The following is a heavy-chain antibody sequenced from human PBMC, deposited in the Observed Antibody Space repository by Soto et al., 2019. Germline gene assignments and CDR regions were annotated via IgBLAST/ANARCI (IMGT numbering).Heavy chain of an antibody. CDR2: VYYSGST. CDR1: GDSISTYY. Sequence: PSETLSLTCDVSGDSISTYYWSWIRQPPGKGLEWIGYVYYSGSTLYNPSLESRVTLSIDMSKKQVSLKLSSVIAADTAVYYCARTRMIESWIDYWGHGTLVPVSS. D-gene: IGHD2-21*01. J-gene: IGHJ4*01. V-gene: IGHV4-59*01. CDR3: ARTRMIESWIDY.